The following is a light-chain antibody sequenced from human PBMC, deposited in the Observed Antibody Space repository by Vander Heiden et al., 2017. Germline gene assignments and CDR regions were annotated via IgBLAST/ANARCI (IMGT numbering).Light chain of an antibody. Sequence: EIVMTQSPATLSVSPGERATLSCRASQSVSSNLAWYQQKPGQAPRLLIYGASTRATGIPARFSGSGSGTEFTLTISSLQSEDFAVYYCQQYNNWPPWTLGQGTKVKSN. CDR3: QQYNNWPPWT. CDR1: QSVSSN. V-gene: IGKV3-15*01. CDR2: GAS. J-gene: IGKJ1*01.